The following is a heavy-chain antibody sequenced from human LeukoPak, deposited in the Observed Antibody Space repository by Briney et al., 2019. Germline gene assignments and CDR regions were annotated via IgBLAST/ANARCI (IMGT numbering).Heavy chain of an antibody. CDR1: GDPITNPKW. Sequence: AETLSLTCAVSGDPITNPKWWSWVRQPPGKGLEWLGEIYYSGTANYNPSLGSRVTISVDKSKNQLSLRLSSVTAADTAVYYCARDVGHYYGSGSYYNGEIDYWGQGTLVTVSS. CDR3: ARDVGHYYGSGSYYNGEIDY. V-gene: IGHV4-4*02. D-gene: IGHD3-10*01. J-gene: IGHJ4*02. CDR2: IYYSGTA.